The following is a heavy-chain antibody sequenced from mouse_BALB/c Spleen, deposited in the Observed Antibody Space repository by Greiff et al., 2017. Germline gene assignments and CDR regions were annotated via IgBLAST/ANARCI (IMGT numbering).Heavy chain of an antibody. CDR2: INPSNGRT. J-gene: IGHJ3*01. CDR3: ARRYRYDEDWFAY. CDR1: GYTFTSYW. Sequence: VQLQQSGAELVKPGASVKLSCKASGYTFTSYWMHWVKQRPGQGLEWIGEINPSNGRTNYNEKFKSKATLTVDKSSSTAYMQLSSLTSEDSAVYYCARRYRYDEDWFAYWGQGTLVTVSA. D-gene: IGHD2-14*01. V-gene: IGHV1S81*02.